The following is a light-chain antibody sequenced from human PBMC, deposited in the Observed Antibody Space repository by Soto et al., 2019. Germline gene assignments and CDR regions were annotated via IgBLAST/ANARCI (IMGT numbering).Light chain of an antibody. V-gene: IGLV2-8*01. CDR2: EVN. Sequence: QSALTQPPSASGSPGQSVTISCTVSNNDIGGYTYVSWYQQLPGKAPKLIIYEVNKRPSGIPDRFSGSKSGNTASLSVSGLQPEDEAEYFCSSYSRSINYVFGTGTKVTAL. CDR3: SSYSRSINYV. CDR1: NNDIGGYTY. J-gene: IGLJ1*01.